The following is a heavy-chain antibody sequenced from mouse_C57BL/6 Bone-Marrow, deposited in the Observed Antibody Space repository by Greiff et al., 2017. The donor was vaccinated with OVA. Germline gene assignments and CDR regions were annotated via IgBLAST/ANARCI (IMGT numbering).Heavy chain of an antibody. J-gene: IGHJ3*01. CDR3: TRDGYETWFAY. CDR2: IYPGSGNT. V-gene: IGHV1-76*01. D-gene: IGHD2-2*01. CDR1: GYTFTDYY. Sequence: VQLQQSGAELVRPGASVKLSCKASGYTFTDYYINWVKQRPGQGLEWIARIYPGSGNTYYNEKFKGKATLTAETSSSTAYMPLSSLTSEDSAIYFCTRDGYETWFAYWGQGTLVTVSA.